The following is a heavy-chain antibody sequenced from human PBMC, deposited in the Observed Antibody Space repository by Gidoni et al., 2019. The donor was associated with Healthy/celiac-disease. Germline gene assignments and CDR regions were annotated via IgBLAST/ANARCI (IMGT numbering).Heavy chain of an antibody. Sequence: QVTLRESGPALVKPTQTLTLTCTFSGFSLITGGMSVSWIRQPPGKALEWLARIDWDDDKYYSTSLKTRLTISKDTSKNQVVLTMTNMDPVDTATYYCARIRTIAAGANYYYYGMDVWGQGTTVTVSS. D-gene: IGHD6-13*01. CDR1: GFSLITGGMS. J-gene: IGHJ6*02. CDR2: IDWDDDK. V-gene: IGHV2-70*15. CDR3: ARIRTIAAGANYYYYGMDV.